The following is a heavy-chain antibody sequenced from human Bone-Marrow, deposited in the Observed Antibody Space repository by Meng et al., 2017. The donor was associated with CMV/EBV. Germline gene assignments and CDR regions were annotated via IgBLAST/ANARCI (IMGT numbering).Heavy chain of an antibody. CDR3: ARGALHYDFWSGSYGMDV. CDR2: ISSSSSTI. CDR1: GFTFSGYS. V-gene: IGHV3-48*04. D-gene: IGHD3-3*01. J-gene: IGHJ6*02. Sequence: GGSLRLSCAASGFTFSGYSMNWVRQAPGKGLEWVSYISSSSSTIYYADSVKGRFTISRDNAKNSLYLQMNSLRAEDTAIYYCARGALHYDFWSGSYGMDVWGQGTTVTVSS.